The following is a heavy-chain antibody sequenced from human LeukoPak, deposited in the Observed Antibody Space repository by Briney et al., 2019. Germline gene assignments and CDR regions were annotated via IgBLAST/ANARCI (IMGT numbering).Heavy chain of an antibody. CDR1: GGSISSYY. J-gene: IGHJ3*02. V-gene: IGHV4-59*12. D-gene: IGHD3-9*01. CDR2: IYYSGST. Sequence: SETLSLTCTVSGGSISSYYWSWVRQPPGKGLEWIGYIYYSGSTNYNPSLKRRLTISVATSKNQFSLKLSSVTAADTAVYYCASRRITISLTPHDAFDIWGQGTMVTVSS. CDR3: ASRRITISLTPHDAFDI.